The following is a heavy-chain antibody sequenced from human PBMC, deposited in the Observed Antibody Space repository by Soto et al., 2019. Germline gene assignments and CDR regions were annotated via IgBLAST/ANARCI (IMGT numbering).Heavy chain of an antibody. V-gene: IGHV1-69*08. CDR1: GGSLSNIT. J-gene: IGHJ4*02. CDR3: ARLPFDS. Sequence: QVQLVQSGAEVKKPGSSVRVSCKISGGSLSNITVSWVRQAPGLGLEWMGRVNPLLGTANYAQKFQGRVTLSADRPTNTAYMDMTSLTSDDTAMYYCARLPFDSWGQGTLVTVSS. CDR2: VNPLLGTA.